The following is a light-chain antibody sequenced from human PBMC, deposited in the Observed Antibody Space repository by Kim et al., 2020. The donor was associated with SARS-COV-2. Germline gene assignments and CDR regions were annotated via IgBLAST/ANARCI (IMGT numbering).Light chain of an antibody. J-gene: IGKJ1*01. CDR3: QLYKHTPPT. V-gene: IGKV4-1*01. CDR2: WAS. Sequence: DIVMTQSPDSLAVSLGERATINCKSSQNVLFDSNNKNYLAWYQQKPGQPPKLLISWASTRKSGVPDRFSGSGSGTDFTLTISSLQAEDEAVYDCQLYKHTPPTFGPETKLEIK. CDR1: QNVLFDSNNKNY.